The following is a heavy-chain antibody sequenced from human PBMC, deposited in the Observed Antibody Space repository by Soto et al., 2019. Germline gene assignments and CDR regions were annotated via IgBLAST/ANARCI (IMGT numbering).Heavy chain of an antibody. D-gene: IGHD2-2*01. CDR3: ARAWARECSSVSCPGDY. CDR1: GYTLTDYY. CDR2: MNPGDGTT. Sequence: QVQLVQSGAEVKKPGASVKVSCKASGYTLTDYYIHWVRQAPGHGLEWMGIMNPGDGTTSHAQKFQGRVTMTRDTSTSTLYMELISLGFEDTAVYYCARAWARECSSVSCPGDYWGQGTLVTVSS. J-gene: IGHJ4*02. V-gene: IGHV1-46*03.